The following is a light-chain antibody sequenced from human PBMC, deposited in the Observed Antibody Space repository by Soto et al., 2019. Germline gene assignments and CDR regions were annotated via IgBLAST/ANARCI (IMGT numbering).Light chain of an antibody. CDR1: DSNVGSNL. CDR2: RDT. CDR3: VAGDEHANGPFYV. Sequence: QSVLTQPPSASGTPGQRVTISCSGTDSNVGSNLVYWYQQLPGTAPKLLIYRDTQRPSGVPDRFSGSKSGTSASLAISGLRSEDEADYYCVAGDEHANGPFYVFGTGTKVTVL. V-gene: IGLV1-47*01. J-gene: IGLJ1*01.